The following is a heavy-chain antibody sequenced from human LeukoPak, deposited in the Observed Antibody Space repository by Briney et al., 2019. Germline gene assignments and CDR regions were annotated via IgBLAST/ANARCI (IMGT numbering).Heavy chain of an antibody. CDR1: GFAFNTYA. V-gene: IGHV3-33*01. Sequence: GGSLRLSCAASGFAFNTYAMHWVRQAPGQGLEWVALIWHDGSHKFYSNSVRGQFTISRDNSKNTVSPQMNNLRPEDTAVYYCAREIFGSGSYPGFWGQGTLVTVSS. CDR2: IWHDGSHK. J-gene: IGHJ4*02. CDR3: AREIFGSGSYPGF. D-gene: IGHD3-10*01.